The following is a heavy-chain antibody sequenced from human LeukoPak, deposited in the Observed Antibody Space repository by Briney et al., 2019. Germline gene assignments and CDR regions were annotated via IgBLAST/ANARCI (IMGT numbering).Heavy chain of an antibody. J-gene: IGHJ4*02. D-gene: IGHD1-7*01. CDR2: INHSGST. V-gene: IGHV4-34*01. CDR1: GGSFSGYY. Sequence: SETLSLTCAVYGGSFSGYYWSWIRQPPGKGLEWIGQINHSGSTNYNPSLKSRVTISVDTSKNQFSLKLSSVTAADTAVYYCASLDWNYYYFDYWGQGTLVTVSS. CDR3: ASLDWNYYYFDY.